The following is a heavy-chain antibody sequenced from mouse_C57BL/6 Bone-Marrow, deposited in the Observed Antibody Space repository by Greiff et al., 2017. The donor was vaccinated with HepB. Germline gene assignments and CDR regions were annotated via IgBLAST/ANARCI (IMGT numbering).Heavy chain of an antibody. CDR2: ISSGGSYT. D-gene: IGHD2-3*01. J-gene: IGHJ2*01. CDR3: SSPDGSYDY. CDR1: GFTFSSYG. Sequence: EVMLVESGGDLVKPGGSLKLSCAASGFTFSSYGMSWVRQTPDKRLEWVATISSGGSYTYYPDSVKGRFTISRYNAKNTLYLQMSSLKSKDTAMYYCSSPDGSYDYWGQGTTLSVSS. V-gene: IGHV5-6*02.